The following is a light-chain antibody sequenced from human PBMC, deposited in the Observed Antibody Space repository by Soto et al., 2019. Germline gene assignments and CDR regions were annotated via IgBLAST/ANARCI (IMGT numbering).Light chain of an antibody. CDR2: DVS. CDR3: SSYTSDITLDVV. J-gene: IGLJ2*01. Sequence: QSALTQPASVSGSPGQSITISCTGTSSDVGGYNYVSWYQQHPGKAPTLMIYDVSNRPSGVSNRFSGSKSGTTASLTISGLQAEDEADYYCSSYTSDITLDVVFGGGTKLTVL. CDR1: SSDVGGYNY. V-gene: IGLV2-14*03.